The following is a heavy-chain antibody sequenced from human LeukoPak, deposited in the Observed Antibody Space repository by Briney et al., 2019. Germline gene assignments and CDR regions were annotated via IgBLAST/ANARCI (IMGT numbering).Heavy chain of an antibody. Sequence: ASVKVSCKASGYTFTSYGFNWVRQAPGQGLEWMGWISAYNGNTHYAQKFQGRVTMTTDTSTSTAYMELRSLGSDDTAVYYCARAARERGSDISDYWGQGTLVTVSS. D-gene: IGHD3-9*01. J-gene: IGHJ4*02. V-gene: IGHV1-18*01. CDR1: GYTFTSYG. CDR3: ARAARERGSDISDY. CDR2: ISAYNGNT.